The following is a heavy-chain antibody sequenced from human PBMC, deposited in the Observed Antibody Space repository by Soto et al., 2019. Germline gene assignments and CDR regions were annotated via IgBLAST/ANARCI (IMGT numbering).Heavy chain of an antibody. D-gene: IGHD3-9*01. CDR3: AKANYDILTSGFDY. J-gene: IGHJ4*02. V-gene: IGHV3-23*01. CDR2: ISGSGGST. CDR1: GFTFSRYA. Sequence: EVQLLESGGGLVQPGGSLRLSCAASGFTFSRYAMSWVRQAPGKGLEWVSAISGSGGSTYYADSVKGRFTISRDNSKNTPHLQMNSLRAEDTAVYYCAKANYDILTSGFDYWGQGTLVTVSS.